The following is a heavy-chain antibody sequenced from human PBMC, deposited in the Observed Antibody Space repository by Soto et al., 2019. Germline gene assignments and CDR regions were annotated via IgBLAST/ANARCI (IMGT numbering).Heavy chain of an antibody. CDR2: IYYCWST. CDR1: GGSIRSYY. Sequence: SETLSLTCTVSGGSIRSYYWSWIRQPPGKRLEWVGYIYYCWSTYYNPSLKSRVTILVDTSTNQFSLKLRSMTAAATAVYYCAREAEYGDSTPFDYWGQGTLVTVSS. D-gene: IGHD4-17*01. J-gene: IGHJ4*02. CDR3: AREAEYGDSTPFDY. V-gene: IGHV4-59*01.